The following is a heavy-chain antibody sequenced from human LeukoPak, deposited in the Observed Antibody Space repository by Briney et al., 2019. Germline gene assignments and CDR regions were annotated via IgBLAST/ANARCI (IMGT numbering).Heavy chain of an antibody. Sequence: GGSLRLSCAATGFTFSSYGMHWIRQAPGRGLEWVAYIQYSGGIRKYADSVKGRFTISRDNSKNTLLLQMNTLKTEDTAVYYCAKKRPGDGDIFDYWGQGTLLTVSS. V-gene: IGHV3-30*02. CDR3: AKKRPGDGDIFDY. D-gene: IGHD2-21*02. CDR1: GFTFSSYG. CDR2: IQYSGGIR. J-gene: IGHJ4*02.